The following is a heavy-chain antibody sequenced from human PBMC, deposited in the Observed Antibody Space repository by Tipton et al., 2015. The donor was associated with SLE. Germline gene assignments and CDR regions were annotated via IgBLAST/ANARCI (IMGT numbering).Heavy chain of an antibody. D-gene: IGHD1-26*01. CDR3: ARVGGSYYGKGYFQH. CDR2: ISGYTGNT. Sequence: QLVQSGAEVKEPGASVKVSCKASGYTFTSFGISWVRQAPGQGLEWMGWISGYTGNTNYAQKLQGRVTMTTDTSTSTAYMELRSLRSDDTAVYYCARVGGSYYGKGYFQHWGQGTLVTVSS. V-gene: IGHV1-18*01. J-gene: IGHJ1*01. CDR1: GYTFTSFG.